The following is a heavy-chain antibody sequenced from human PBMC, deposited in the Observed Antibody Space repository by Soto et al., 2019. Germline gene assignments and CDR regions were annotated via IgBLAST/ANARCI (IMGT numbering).Heavy chain of an antibody. J-gene: IGHJ5*02. CDR2: VNPNTGLT. CDR1: GYTFTALY. CDR3: TTLRLDH. V-gene: IGHV1-2*02. D-gene: IGHD3-9*01. Sequence: ASVKVSCKASGYTFTALYMNWVRQAPGQGLEWMGWVNPNTGLTKYAQKFQGRVIMTRDTSINTAYMELSDLTSDDTAVYYCTTLRLDHWGQGTLVTVSS.